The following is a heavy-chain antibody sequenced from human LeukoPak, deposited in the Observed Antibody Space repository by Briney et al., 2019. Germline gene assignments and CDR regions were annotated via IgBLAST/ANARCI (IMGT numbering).Heavy chain of an antibody. J-gene: IGHJ6*01. V-gene: IGHV1-2*02. D-gene: IGHD6-6*01. CDR3: ATYSNSTLQYYYGLDV. Sequence: ASVKVSCKTSGYTFTGYYLHWVRQAPEQGLEWMGWIRPNSGGTKNAQKFQGRVTMTRDTSISTAYMELNRLTSDDTAVYYCATYSNSTLQYYYGLDVWGQGTTVTV. CDR2: IRPNSGGT. CDR1: GYTFTGYY.